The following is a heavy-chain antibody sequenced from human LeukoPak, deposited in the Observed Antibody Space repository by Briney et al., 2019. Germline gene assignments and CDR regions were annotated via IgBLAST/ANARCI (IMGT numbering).Heavy chain of an antibody. Sequence: GGSLRLSCAASGFTVSNSYMSRVRQAPGKGLEWVSVIYSGDIGGYTYYSDSVKGRFTISRDNSKNTLNLQMNSLRDEDTAVYYCARDPNYYNYGMDVWGQGTMVTVSS. CDR3: ARDPNYYNYGMDV. J-gene: IGHJ6*02. CDR2: IYSGDIGGYT. V-gene: IGHV3-66*01. CDR1: GFTVSNSY.